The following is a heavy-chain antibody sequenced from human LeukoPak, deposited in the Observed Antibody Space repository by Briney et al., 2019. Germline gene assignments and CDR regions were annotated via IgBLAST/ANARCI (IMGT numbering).Heavy chain of an antibody. CDR3: AKGGKWDVTPFDY. D-gene: IGHD1-26*01. CDR2: IRSKAYGGTT. Sequence: GGSLRLSCTASGFTFGDYAMSWFRQAPGKGLEWVGFIRSKAYGGTTEYAASVKGRFTISGDDSKSIAYLQMNSLKTEDTAVYYCAKGGKWDVTPFDYWGQGTLVTVSS. CDR1: GFTFGDYA. J-gene: IGHJ4*02. V-gene: IGHV3-49*03.